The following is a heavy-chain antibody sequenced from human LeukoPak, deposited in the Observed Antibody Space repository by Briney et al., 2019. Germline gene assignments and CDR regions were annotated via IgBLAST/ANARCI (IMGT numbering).Heavy chain of an antibody. CDR1: GFTFSSYW. CDR3: AKVRMEYSYGYYFDY. CDR2: IKQDGSEK. V-gene: IGHV3-7*01. D-gene: IGHD5-18*01. Sequence: GGSLSLSCAASGFTFSSYWRSWARQAPGKGLEWVANIKQDGSEKYYVDSVKGRFTISRDNAKNSLYLQMNSLRAEDTAVYYCAKVRMEYSYGYYFDYWGQGTLVTVSS. J-gene: IGHJ4*02.